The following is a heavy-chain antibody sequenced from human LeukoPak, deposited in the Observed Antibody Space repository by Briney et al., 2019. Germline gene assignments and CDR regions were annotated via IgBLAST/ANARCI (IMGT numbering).Heavy chain of an antibody. Sequence: PSETLSLTCSVSGGSISSSSYYWGWIRQPPGKGLEWIGSIYYSGSTYYNPSLKSRVTISVDTSKNQFSLKLSSVTAADTAVYYCARHLYCSSTCDAFDIWGQGTMVTVSS. V-gene: IGHV4-39*01. CDR2: IYYSGST. CDR3: ARHLYCSSTCDAFDI. D-gene: IGHD2-2*01. J-gene: IGHJ3*02. CDR1: GGSISSSSYY.